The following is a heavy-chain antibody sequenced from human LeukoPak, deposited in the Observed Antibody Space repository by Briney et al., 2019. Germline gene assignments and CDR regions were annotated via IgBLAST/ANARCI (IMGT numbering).Heavy chain of an antibody. V-gene: IGHV4-4*07. D-gene: IGHD3-22*01. Sequence: SETLSLTCAVYGGSFSGYYWSWIRQPAGKGLEWIGRIYSSGSTNYNPSLKSRVTMSVDTSKNQFSLRLSSVTAADTAIYYCAREAVVLNTLYYFDYWGQGTLVTVSS. J-gene: IGHJ4*02. CDR1: GGSFSGYY. CDR2: IYSSGST. CDR3: AREAVVLNTLYYFDY.